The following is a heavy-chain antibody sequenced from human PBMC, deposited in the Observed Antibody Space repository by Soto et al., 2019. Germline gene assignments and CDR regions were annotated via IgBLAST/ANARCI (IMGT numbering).Heavy chain of an antibody. CDR2: INPNSGGT. D-gene: IGHD3-16*01. J-gene: IGHJ4*02. Sequence: ASVKVSCKASGYTFTGYYMLWVRQAPGQGLEWMGWINPNSGGTNYAQKFQGRVTMTRDTSISTAYMELSRLRSDDTAVYYCARALLRGGYLFDYWGQGTLVTVSS. V-gene: IGHV1-2*02. CDR1: GYTFTGYY. CDR3: ARALLRGGYLFDY.